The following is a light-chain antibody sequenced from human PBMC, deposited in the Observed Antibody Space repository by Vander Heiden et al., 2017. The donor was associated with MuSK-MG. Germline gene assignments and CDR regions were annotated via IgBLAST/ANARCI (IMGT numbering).Light chain of an antibody. V-gene: IGKV4-1*01. CDR3: QQYYSTPLT. CDR1: QSVLYSSNNENY. Sequence: DIVMTQSPDSLAVSLGERATINCKSSQSVLYSSNNENYLAWYQQKAGQPPKLLIYWASTRESGVPDRFSGSGSGTDFTLTIISLHAEDVAVYYCQQYYSTPLTFGGGTKVEIK. J-gene: IGKJ4*01. CDR2: WAS.